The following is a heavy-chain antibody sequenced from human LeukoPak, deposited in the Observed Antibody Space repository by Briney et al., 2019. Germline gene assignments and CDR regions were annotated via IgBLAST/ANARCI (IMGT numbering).Heavy chain of an antibody. CDR1: GFTFSSCA. V-gene: IGHV3-23*01. CDR2: ISPSGGYT. J-gene: IGHJ3*02. Sequence: PGGSLRLSCAASGFTFSSCAMSWVRQAPGKGLEWVSAISPSGGYTYYADSVKGRFTISRDNSKNTVYLHMNSLRAEDTAVYYCAKDILRGYSYGYSASDIWGQGTMVTVSS. D-gene: IGHD5-18*01. CDR3: AKDILRGYSYGYSASDI.